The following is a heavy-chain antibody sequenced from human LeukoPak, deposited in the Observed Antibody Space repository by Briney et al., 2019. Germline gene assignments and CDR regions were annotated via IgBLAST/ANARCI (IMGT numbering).Heavy chain of an antibody. D-gene: IGHD2-2*01. CDR3: ARRLTQYDCFDP. CDR2: TYYRSTWYN. J-gene: IGHJ5*02. Sequence: SQTLSLTCAISGDSVSSNSVTWNWIRQSPSRGLEWLGRTYYRSTWYNDYAVSVRGRIAVNPDTSKNQSSPHLNSVTPEDTAVYYCARRLTQYDCFDPWGQGILVTVSS. CDR1: GDSVSSNSVT. V-gene: IGHV6-1*01.